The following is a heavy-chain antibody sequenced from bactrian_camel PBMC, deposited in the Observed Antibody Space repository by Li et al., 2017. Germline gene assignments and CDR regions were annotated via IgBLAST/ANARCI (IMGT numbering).Heavy chain of an antibody. CDR2: IDDDSSTT. J-gene: IGHJ4*01. CDR3: ATDYMFRGRGNY. V-gene: IGHV3S1*01. CDR1: GFTFSNYG. Sequence: HVQLVESGGGLVQPGGSLRLSCAASGFTFSNYGMIWVRQAPGKGLEYVSAIDDDSSTTRYADSVKDRFTISRGNAKNTLYLQMHSLKTEDTAVYYCATDYMFRGRGNYWGQGTQVTVS.